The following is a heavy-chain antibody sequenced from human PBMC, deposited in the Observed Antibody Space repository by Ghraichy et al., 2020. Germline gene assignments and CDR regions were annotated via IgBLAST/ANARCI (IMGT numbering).Heavy chain of an antibody. CDR2: IYYSGST. J-gene: IGHJ3*02. CDR1: GGSISSYY. Sequence: SETLSLTCTVSGGSISSYYWSWIRQPPGKGLEWIGYIYYSGSTNYNPSLKSRVTISVDTSKNQFSLKLSSVTAADTAVYYCARASLYDFWSGYPPHAPNAFDIWGQGTMVTVSS. V-gene: IGHV4-59*01. D-gene: IGHD3-3*01. CDR3: ARASLYDFWSGYPPHAPNAFDI.